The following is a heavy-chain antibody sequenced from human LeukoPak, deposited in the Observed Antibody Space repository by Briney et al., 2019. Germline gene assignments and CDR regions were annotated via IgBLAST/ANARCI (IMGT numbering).Heavy chain of an antibody. Sequence: SETLSLTCTVSGGSISSSSYYWGWIRQPPGKGLEWIGSIYYSGSTYYNPSLKSRVTISVDRSKNQFSLKLSSVTAADTAVYYCARIPYGGNSGVVDAFDIWGQGTMVTVSS. CDR2: IYYSGST. D-gene: IGHD4-23*01. CDR1: GGSISSSSYY. J-gene: IGHJ3*02. CDR3: ARIPYGGNSGVVDAFDI. V-gene: IGHV4-39*07.